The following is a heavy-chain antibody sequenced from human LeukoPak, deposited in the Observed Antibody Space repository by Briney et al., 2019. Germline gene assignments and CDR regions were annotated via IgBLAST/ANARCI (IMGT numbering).Heavy chain of an antibody. CDR1: GYMFSNYW. J-gene: IGHJ3*01. V-gene: IGHV5-51*01. D-gene: IGHD2-2*03. Sequence: GESLKISCEGSGYMFSNYWIGWVRQMPGKGLEWMGIIYPGDSDTTYSPSFQGQVTISADTSINTAYVQWTSLKASDTAMYYCASMDPRHDGFDLWGPGTKVTVSS. CDR3: ASMDPRHDGFDL. CDR2: IYPGDSDT.